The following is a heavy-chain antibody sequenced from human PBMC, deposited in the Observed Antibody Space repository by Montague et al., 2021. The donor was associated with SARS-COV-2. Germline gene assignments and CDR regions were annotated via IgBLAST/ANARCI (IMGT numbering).Heavy chain of an antibody. J-gene: IGHJ6*02. CDR1: GGSISSYY. CDR3: ARISKYSYGIYYYGMDV. D-gene: IGHD5-18*01. V-gene: IGHV4-59*01. CDR2: IYYSGST. Sequence: SETPSLTCTVSGGSISSYYWSWIRQPPGKGLEWIGYIYYSGSTNYNPSLKSRVTISVDTSKNQFSLKLSSVTAADTAVYYCARISKYSYGIYYYGMDVWGQGTTVTVSS.